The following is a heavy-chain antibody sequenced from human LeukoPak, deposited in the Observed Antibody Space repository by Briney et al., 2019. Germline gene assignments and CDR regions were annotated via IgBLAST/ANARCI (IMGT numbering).Heavy chain of an antibody. J-gene: IGHJ4*02. CDR3: AKGHIVGAITEFDY. V-gene: IGHV3-43*01. Sequence: GGSLRLSCAASGFTLDDYTMHWVRQTPGKGLEWVSLISWDGGSTYYADSVKGRFTISRDNSKNSLYLQMNSLRTEDTALYYCAKGHIVGAITEFDYWGQGTLVTVSS. CDR1: GFTLDDYT. D-gene: IGHD1-26*01. CDR2: ISWDGGST.